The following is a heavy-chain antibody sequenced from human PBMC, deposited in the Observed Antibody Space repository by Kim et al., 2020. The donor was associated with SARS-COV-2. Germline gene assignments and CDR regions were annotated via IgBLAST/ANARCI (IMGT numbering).Heavy chain of an antibody. D-gene: IGHD2-15*01. Sequence: GSLRLSCAASGFTFSSYWMHWVRQAPGKGLVWVSRINSDGSSTRDADSVKGRFTISRDNAKNTLYLQMNSLRAEDTAVYYCARDGYCSGGRCYGKDYWGQGTLVTVSS. J-gene: IGHJ4*02. CDR3: ARDGYCSGGRCYGKDY. CDR2: INSDGSST. V-gene: IGHV3-74*01. CDR1: GFTFSSYW.